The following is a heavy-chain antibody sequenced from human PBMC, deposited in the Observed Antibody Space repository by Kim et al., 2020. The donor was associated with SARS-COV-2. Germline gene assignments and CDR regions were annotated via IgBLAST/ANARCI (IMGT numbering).Heavy chain of an antibody. CDR3: ARAPWIQLWLHYYYGMDV. D-gene: IGHD5-18*01. CDR2: ISYDGSNK. V-gene: IGHV3-30*04. Sequence: GGSLRLSCAASGFTFSSYAMHWVRQAPGRGLEWVAVISYDGSNKYYADSVQGRFTISRDNSKNTLYLQMNSLRAEDTAVYYCARAPWIQLWLHYYYGMDVWGQGTTVTVSS. J-gene: IGHJ6*02. CDR1: GFTFSSYA.